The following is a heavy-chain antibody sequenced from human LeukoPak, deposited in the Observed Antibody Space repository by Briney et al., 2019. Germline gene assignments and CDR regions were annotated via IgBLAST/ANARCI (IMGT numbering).Heavy chain of an antibody. Sequence: TSETLSLTCTVSGGSISSGGYYWSWIRQHPGKGLEWIGYIYYSGSTYYNPSLKSRVTISVDTSKNQFSLKLSSVTAADTAVYYCARSSSGYSSSWGSNWFDPWGQGTLVTVSS. CDR1: GGSISSGGYY. CDR2: IYYSGST. J-gene: IGHJ5*02. CDR3: ARSSSGYSSSWGSNWFDP. V-gene: IGHV4-31*03. D-gene: IGHD6-13*01.